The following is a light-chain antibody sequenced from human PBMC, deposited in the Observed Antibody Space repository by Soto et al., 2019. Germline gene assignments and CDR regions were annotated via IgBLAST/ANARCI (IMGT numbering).Light chain of an antibody. CDR2: DAP. Sequence: DTPMTQSPSTLSASVGDRVTITCRASQNINTWLAWYQQKPARAPKLLIHDAPSLESGVPSRLSGSGSGTEFTLTISSLQPDDFATYCCHQYDAHFGGGTKVEMK. V-gene: IGKV1-5*01. J-gene: IGKJ4*01. CDR3: HQYDAH. CDR1: QNINTW.